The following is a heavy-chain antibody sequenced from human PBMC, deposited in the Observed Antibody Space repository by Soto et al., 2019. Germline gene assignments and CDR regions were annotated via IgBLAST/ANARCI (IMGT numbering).Heavy chain of an antibody. CDR1: GFTFSDYT. V-gene: IGHV3-23*01. CDR3: ARRVEGYFDY. CDR2: IIADFNT. J-gene: IGHJ4*02. Sequence: EVQLLESGGGLVQPGGSLTLSCAASGFTFSDYTMTWVRQAPGKVLECISVIIADFNTYYAGSVRGRFTISRDNSKNTLYLQMDSLRAEDTAVYYCARRVEGYFDYWGQGALVTVSS.